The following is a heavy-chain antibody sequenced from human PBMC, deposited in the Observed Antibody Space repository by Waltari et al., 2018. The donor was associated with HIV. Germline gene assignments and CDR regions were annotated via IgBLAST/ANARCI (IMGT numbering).Heavy chain of an antibody. CDR3: ARVFGGGHFDS. Sequence: QVQLQQWGAGLLKPSETLSLTCAVYGGSFSNTFWSWIRHLPGKGLEWIGEINQSGNTRYNPSLKSRVITSVDTSKKQFSLKLRFVTAADTAMYYCARVFGGGHFDSWGQGTLLIVSS. CDR2: INQSGNT. J-gene: IGHJ4*02. V-gene: IGHV4-34*02. CDR1: GGSFSNTF. D-gene: IGHD3-10*01.